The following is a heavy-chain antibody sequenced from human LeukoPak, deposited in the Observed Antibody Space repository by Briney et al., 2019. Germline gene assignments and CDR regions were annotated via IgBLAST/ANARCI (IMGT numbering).Heavy chain of an antibody. J-gene: IGHJ4*02. D-gene: IGHD6-13*01. V-gene: IGHV3-21*01. Sequence: PGGSLRLSCAASGFTFSSYSINWVRQAPGKGLEWVSSISSSSSYIYYADSVKGRFTISRDNAKNSLYLQMNSLRAEDTAVYYCARDSSSWNGNYFDYWGQGTLVTVSS. CDR1: GFTFSSYS. CDR2: ISSSSSYI. CDR3: ARDSSSWNGNYFDY.